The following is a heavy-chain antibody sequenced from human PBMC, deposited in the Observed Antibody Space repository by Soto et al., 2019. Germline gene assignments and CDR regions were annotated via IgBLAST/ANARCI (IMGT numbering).Heavy chain of an antibody. V-gene: IGHV4-59*08. CDR1: GGSITSYY. CDR2: IYFSGSA. Sequence: SETLSLTCTVSGGSITSYYWSWIRQPPGKGLEWIGYIYFSGSANYNPSLKSRVTISVDTSKNQFSLKLSSVTAADTAGYYCERRYSGYGDYWGQGTLVTVSS. J-gene: IGHJ4*02. D-gene: IGHD5-12*01. CDR3: ERRYSGYGDY.